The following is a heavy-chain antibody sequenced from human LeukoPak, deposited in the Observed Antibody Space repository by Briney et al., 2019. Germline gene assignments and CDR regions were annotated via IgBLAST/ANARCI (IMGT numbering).Heavy chain of an antibody. V-gene: IGHV3-74*01. CDR2: INTDGSST. Sequence: PGGSLRLSCAASGFTFSDYYMSWVRQAPGKGLVWVSRINTDGSSTNYVDYVKGRFTISRDNAKNTVYLQMNSLRAEDTAVYYCANGAFRLYYIDVWGKGTTVTVSS. D-gene: IGHD3-16*01. CDR3: ANGAFRLYYIDV. CDR1: GFTFSDYY. J-gene: IGHJ6*03.